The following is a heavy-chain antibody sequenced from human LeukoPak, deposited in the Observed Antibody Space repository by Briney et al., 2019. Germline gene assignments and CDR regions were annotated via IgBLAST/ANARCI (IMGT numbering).Heavy chain of an antibody. J-gene: IGHJ4*02. Sequence: ASVKVSCKASGYIFTSYYMHWVRQAPGQGLEWMGLINPSGGSTRYAQEFQGRVTMTRDTSTSTVYMELSSLRSEDTAVYYCARDGGHVRFGESIAFHYWGQGTLVTVSS. CDR3: ARDGGHVRFGESIAFHY. D-gene: IGHD3-10*01. CDR1: GYIFTSYY. CDR2: INPSGGST. V-gene: IGHV1-46*01.